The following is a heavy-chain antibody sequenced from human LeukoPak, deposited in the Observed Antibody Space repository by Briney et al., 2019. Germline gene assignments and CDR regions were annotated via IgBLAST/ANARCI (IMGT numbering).Heavy chain of an antibody. CDR1: GGSINSQY. V-gene: IGHV4-59*11. J-gene: IGHJ6*03. Sequence: SETLSLTCTVSGGSINSQYWSWIREPPGKRLEWIGYIYYSGSTNYSPSLNSRLTISVDTSKNQFSLRLSSVTAADTAVYYCARVRQDYFYYMDVWGKGTTVTVSS. CDR2: IYYSGST. CDR3: ARVRQDYFYYMDV.